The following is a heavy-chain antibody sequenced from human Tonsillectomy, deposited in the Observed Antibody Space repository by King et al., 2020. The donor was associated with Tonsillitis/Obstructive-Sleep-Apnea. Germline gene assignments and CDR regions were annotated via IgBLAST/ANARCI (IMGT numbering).Heavy chain of an antibody. V-gene: IGHV3-33*01. D-gene: IGHD3-3*02. CDR3: ARDISEGAANLDY. Sequence: VQLVECGGGVVQPGRSLRLSCAASGFTFSSYGMHWVRQAPGKGLEWVAVIWYDGSNKFYADSLKGRFTISRDNSKNTLYLPMNSRIVEDLAVYYCARDISEGAANLDYWGQGTLVTVSS. CDR2: IWYDGSNK. CDR1: GFTFSSYG. J-gene: IGHJ4*02.